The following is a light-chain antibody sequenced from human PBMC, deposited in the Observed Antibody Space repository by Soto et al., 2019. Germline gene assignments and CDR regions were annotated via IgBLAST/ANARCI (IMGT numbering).Light chain of an antibody. Sequence: QSALTQPASVSGSPGQSITISCTGTSSDVGGYNYVSWYQQHPGKAPKLMIYDVSNRPSGVSNRFSGSKSGNTASRTISGLQAEDEADYYCSSYTSSSTLEVVFGGGTKVTVL. V-gene: IGLV2-14*01. CDR1: SSDVGGYNY. CDR3: SSYTSSSTLEVV. J-gene: IGLJ2*01. CDR2: DVS.